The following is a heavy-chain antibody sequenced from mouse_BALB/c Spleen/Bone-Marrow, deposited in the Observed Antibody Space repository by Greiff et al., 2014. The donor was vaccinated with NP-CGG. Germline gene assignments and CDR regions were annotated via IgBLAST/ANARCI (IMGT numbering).Heavy chain of an antibody. V-gene: IGHV1S41*01. CDR1: GYTFTSYW. CDR2: IAPGSGST. CDR3: ARFPFYYGSSFYYFDY. D-gene: IGHD1-1*01. Sequence: DLVKPGASVKLSCKASGYTFTSYWINWIKQRPGQGLEWIGRIAPGSGSTYYNETFKGKATLTVDTSSSTAYIQLSSLSSEDSAVYFCARFPFYYGSSFYYFDYWGQGTTLTVSS. J-gene: IGHJ2*01.